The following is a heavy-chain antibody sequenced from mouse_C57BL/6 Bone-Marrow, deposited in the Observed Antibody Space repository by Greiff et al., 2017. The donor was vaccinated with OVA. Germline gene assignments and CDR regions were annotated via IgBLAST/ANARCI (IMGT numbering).Heavy chain of an antibody. CDR1: GFTFSDYG. Sequence: EVKVEESGGGLVQPGGSLKLSCAASGFTFSDYGMAWVRQAPRKGPEWVAFISNLAYSIYYADTVTGRFTISRENAKNTLYLEMSSLRAEDTAMYYCARHGILRGNYAMDDWGQGTSVTVSS. CDR3: ARHGILRGNYAMDD. J-gene: IGHJ4*01. D-gene: IGHD1-1*01. V-gene: IGHV5-15*04. CDR2: ISNLAYSI.